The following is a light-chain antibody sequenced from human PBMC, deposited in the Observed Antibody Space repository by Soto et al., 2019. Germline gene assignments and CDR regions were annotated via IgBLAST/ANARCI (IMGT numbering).Light chain of an antibody. CDR3: QQYNNWPLT. Sequence: DIVLTQSPVTLCLSPGERATLSCRASQSVSSSYLAWYQQKPGQPPRLLIYGATTRATGIPARFSGSGSGTEFTLTISSLQSEDFAVYYCQQYNNWPLTFGGGTKVDIK. CDR1: QSVSSSY. V-gene: IGKV3D-15*01. J-gene: IGKJ4*01. CDR2: GAT.